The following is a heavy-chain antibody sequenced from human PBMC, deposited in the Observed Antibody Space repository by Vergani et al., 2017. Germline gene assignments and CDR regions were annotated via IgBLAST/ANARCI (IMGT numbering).Heavy chain of an antibody. V-gene: IGHV3-33*01. CDR1: GVTFNQSG. D-gene: IGHD1-14*01. J-gene: IGHJ5*02. CDR3: ARDLRLLYNRFDP. Sequence: QVQLVESGGGVVQPGRSLRLSCAASGVTFNQSGMHWVRQAPGKGLEWVAVTWYDGNNKQYADSVKGRVTISRDNSKSTMYLQMNSLRDEDTGVYYCARDLRLLYNRFDPWGQGTLVTVSS. CDR2: TWYDGNNK.